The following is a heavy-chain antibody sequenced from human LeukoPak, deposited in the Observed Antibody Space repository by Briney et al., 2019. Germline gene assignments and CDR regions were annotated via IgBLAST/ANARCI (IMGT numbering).Heavy chain of an antibody. Sequence: GGSLRLSCAASGFTFSSYSMNWVRQAPGKGLEWVSSISSTGTDRYYADSVKGRFTISRDNAQRSLYLQMNSLGADDTAVYYCAKDLIFRGPGGAFDIWGQGTMVTVSS. V-gene: IGHV3-21*01. CDR2: ISSTGTDR. CDR3: AKDLIFRGPGGAFDI. CDR1: GFTFSSYS. D-gene: IGHD3-3*01. J-gene: IGHJ3*02.